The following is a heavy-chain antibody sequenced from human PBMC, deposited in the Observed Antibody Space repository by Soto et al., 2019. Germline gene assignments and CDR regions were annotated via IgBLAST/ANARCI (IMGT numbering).Heavy chain of an antibody. V-gene: IGHV3-33*01. J-gene: IGHJ4*02. CDR2: IWYDGSNK. CDR3: ARSYGSGSYYRGFDY. D-gene: IGHD3-10*01. Sequence: QVQLVESGGGVVQPGRSLRLSCAASGFTFSSYGMHWVRQAPGKGLEWVAVIWYDGSNKYYADSVKGRFTISRDNSKNTLYLQMNSLRAEETAVYYCARSYGSGSYYRGFDYWGQGTLVTVSS. CDR1: GFTFSSYG.